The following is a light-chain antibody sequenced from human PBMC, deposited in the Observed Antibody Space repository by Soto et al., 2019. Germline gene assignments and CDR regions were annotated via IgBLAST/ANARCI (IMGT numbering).Light chain of an antibody. J-gene: IGKJ4*01. CDR2: GAS. CDR3: QRYNRCVT. Sequence: EIVMTQSPDTLCVSPGESATLSCRASQNVGNNLACYQQQPGQSPRLLLYGASTRASGIPPRLRGSGSGTDFTLNIKYLKSEGTAGEYCQRYNRCVTFDGGTRVDI. V-gene: IGKV3D-15*01. CDR1: QNVGNN.